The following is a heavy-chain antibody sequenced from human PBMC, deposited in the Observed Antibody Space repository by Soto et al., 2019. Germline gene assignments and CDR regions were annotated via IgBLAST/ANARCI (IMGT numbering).Heavy chain of an antibody. CDR2: ISSSGGAI. Sequence: EVQLVESGGDLVQPGGSLRLSCAASGFIFSDYTMTWVRQAPGRGLEFVSHISSSGGAIFYAESVKGRFTVSSDNAKNSLYLQMNSLRDEDTAVYFCARDHGGSTWFVGVYYFFGMDVWGQGTAVTVSS. D-gene: IGHD6-13*01. J-gene: IGHJ6*02. CDR3: ARDHGGSTWFVGVYYFFGMDV. CDR1: GFIFSDYT. V-gene: IGHV3-48*02.